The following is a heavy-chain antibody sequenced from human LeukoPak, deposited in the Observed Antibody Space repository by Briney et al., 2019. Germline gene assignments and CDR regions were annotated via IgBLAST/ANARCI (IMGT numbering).Heavy chain of an antibody. CDR2: IYYSGST. CDR1: GGSISSYY. V-gene: IGHV4-59*08. Sequence: SETLSLTCTVSGGSISSYYWSWIRQPPGKGLEWIGYIYYSGSTNYNPSLKSRVTISVDTSKNQFSLKLSSVTAADTAVYYCARHYDYYASNWVQYFHHWGQGTLVTVSS. J-gene: IGHJ1*01. CDR3: ARHYDYYASNWVQYFHH. D-gene: IGHD3-16*01.